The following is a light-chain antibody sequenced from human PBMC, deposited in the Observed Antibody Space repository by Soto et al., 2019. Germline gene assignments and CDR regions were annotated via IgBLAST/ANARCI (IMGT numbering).Light chain of an antibody. CDR2: DAS. V-gene: IGKV3-15*01. Sequence: MMQSRAPLSGSPVGTAARSFRASVDVSSKLAWYQQNPGLPPRLVIYDASTRATGIPGRFSGSGSGKDFTLTISSLQPDDFATYHCQQYSSFWTFGQGTKV. CDR3: QQYSSFWT. CDR1: VDVSSK. J-gene: IGKJ1*01.